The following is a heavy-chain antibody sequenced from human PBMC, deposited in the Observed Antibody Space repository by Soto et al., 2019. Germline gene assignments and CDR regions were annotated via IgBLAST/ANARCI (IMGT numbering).Heavy chain of an antibody. CDR1: PYTFTSYG. J-gene: IGHJ6*02. CDR3: ARNVTRIADSYYGMDV. D-gene: IGHD2-15*01. Sequence: ASVQVSSQASPYTFTSYGINWVRQAPGQGLEWMGWISGYNHNTNYAQRLQGRVTMTTDTATSTAYMELRSLRSDDTAVYYCARNVTRIADSYYGMDVWGQGTTVTVSS. V-gene: IGHV1-18*04. CDR2: ISGYNHNT.